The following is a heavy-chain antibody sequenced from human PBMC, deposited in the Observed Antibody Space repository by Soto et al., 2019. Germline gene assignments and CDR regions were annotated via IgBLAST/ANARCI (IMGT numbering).Heavy chain of an antibody. D-gene: IGHD1-1*01. Sequence: ASVKVSCKASGYTFTSYAIHWVRQAPGQRLEWMGWINAGNGNTKYSQKFQGRVTITRDTSASTAYMELSSLRSEDTAVYYCARTDTTYYYYCYGMDVSAQRTTVTVSS. J-gene: IGHJ6*02. CDR2: INAGNGNT. CDR1: GYTFTSYA. V-gene: IGHV1-3*01. CDR3: ARTDTTYYYYCYGMDV.